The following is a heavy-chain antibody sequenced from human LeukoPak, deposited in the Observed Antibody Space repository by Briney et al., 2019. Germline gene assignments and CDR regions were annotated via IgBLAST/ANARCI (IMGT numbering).Heavy chain of an antibody. Sequence: GRSQRLFCAASAFTFSSDSMKWVRQAPGKGLEWGSSISSSSSYIYYADSVKGRFTISRDNAKNSLYLQMNSLRAEDTAVYYCARDSPRGYCSGGSCYAWFDPWGQGTLVTVSS. J-gene: IGHJ5*02. CDR3: ARDSPRGYCSGGSCYAWFDP. CDR1: AFTFSSDS. D-gene: IGHD2-15*01. V-gene: IGHV3-21*01. CDR2: ISSSSSYI.